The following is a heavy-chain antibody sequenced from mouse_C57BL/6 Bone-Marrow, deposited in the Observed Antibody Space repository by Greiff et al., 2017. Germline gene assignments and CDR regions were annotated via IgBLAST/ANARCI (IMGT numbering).Heavy chain of an antibody. D-gene: IGHD1-1*01. J-gene: IGHJ2*01. CDR3: TTKFLYYYGPY. Sequence: EVQLQQSGAELVRPGASVKLSCTASGFNIKDDYMHWVKQMTEQGLEWIGWIDPENGDTEYASKFQGKATITADTSSNTAYLQLSSLTSEDTAVYYCTTKFLYYYGPYWGQGTTLTVSS. V-gene: IGHV14-4*01. CDR2: IDPENGDT. CDR1: GFNIKDDY.